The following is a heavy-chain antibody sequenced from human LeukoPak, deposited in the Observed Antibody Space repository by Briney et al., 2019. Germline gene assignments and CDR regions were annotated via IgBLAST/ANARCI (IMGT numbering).Heavy chain of an antibody. D-gene: IGHD2-15*01. CDR1: GDSISYFY. Sequence: SETLSLTCSVSGDSISYFYWSWIRQAAGKGLEWIGRISSSGSTDYNASLKSRVTMSVDTSKNQLSLKVISVTAADTAVYYCARNSCPSGSCYDNRGYFDYWGQGTLVTVSS. J-gene: IGHJ4*02. V-gene: IGHV4-4*07. CDR2: ISSSGST. CDR3: ARNSCPSGSCYDNRGYFDY.